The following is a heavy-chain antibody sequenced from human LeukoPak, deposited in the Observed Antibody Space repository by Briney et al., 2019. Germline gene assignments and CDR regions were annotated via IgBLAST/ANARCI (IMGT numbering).Heavy chain of an antibody. V-gene: IGHV3-23*01. J-gene: IGHJ6*03. CDR2: ISASGGST. Sequence: GGSLRLSCAASEFTFSSYAMSWVRQAPGKGLEWVSSISASGGSTYFADSVKGRFTISRDNSKNTLYLQMNSLRAEDTAVYYCAKDRFYYYYMDVWGKGATVTVPS. CDR1: EFTFSSYA. CDR3: AKDRFYYYYMDV.